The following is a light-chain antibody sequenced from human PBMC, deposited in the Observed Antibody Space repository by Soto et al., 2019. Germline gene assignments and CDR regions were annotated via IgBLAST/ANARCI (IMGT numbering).Light chain of an antibody. CDR1: SSNIGAEYD. V-gene: IGLV1-40*01. CDR2: GDN. J-gene: IGLJ1*01. CDR3: QSYDSSLTTFV. Sequence: QSVLTQPPSVSGAPGQRVAISCTGSSSNIGAEYDVHWYQQLPGTAPKRLIYGDNNRPSGVPYRFSGSKSGTSASLAITGLQPEDEADYYCQSYDSSLTTFVFGTGTKLTVL.